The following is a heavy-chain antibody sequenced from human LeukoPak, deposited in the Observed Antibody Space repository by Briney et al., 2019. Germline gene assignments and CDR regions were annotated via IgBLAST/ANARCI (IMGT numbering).Heavy chain of an antibody. CDR3: AGPLPWRSFAY. CDR1: GGAFSGYY. CDR2: INHSGST. J-gene: IGHJ4*02. V-gene: IGHV4-34*01. Sequence: SETLSLTCAVYGGAFSGYYWSWIRQPPGKGLEWIGAINHSGSTTYNPSLKSRVTLSVDTSKNQFSLKLRSVPAADTAVYYCAGPLPWRSFAYWGQGTLVTVPS. D-gene: IGHD3-10*01.